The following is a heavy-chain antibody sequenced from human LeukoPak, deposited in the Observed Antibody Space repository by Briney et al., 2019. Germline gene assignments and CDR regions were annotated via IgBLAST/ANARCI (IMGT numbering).Heavy chain of an antibody. CDR2: INPNSGGT. D-gene: IGHD4-17*01. V-gene: IGHV1-2*02. J-gene: IGHJ4*02. CDR1: GCTFTGYY. CDR3: ARDGFTVTTPLDY. Sequence: ASVNVSCKASGCTFTGYYMHWVRQAPGQGLEWMGWINPNSGGTNYAQKFQGRVTMTRDTSISTAYMELSRLRSDDTAVYYCARDGFTVTTPLDYWGQGTLVTVSS.